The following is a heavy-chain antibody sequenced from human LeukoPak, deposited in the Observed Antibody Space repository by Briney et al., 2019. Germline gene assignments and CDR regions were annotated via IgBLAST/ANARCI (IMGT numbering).Heavy chain of an antibody. CDR3: ARGQAKINWYFDL. Sequence: HPGGSLRLSCAASGFTVSSNYMSWVRQAPGKGLEWVSVIYSGGSTYYADSVKGRFTISRDNSKNTLYLQMNSLRAEDTAVYYCARGQAKINWYFDLWGRGTLVTVSS. CDR2: IYSGGST. CDR1: GFTVSSNY. V-gene: IGHV3-53*01. D-gene: IGHD1-26*01. J-gene: IGHJ2*01.